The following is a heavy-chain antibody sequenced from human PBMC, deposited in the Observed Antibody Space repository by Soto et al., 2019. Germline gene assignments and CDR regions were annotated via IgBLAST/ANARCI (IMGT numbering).Heavy chain of an antibody. J-gene: IGHJ4*02. CDR3: AKDLSGSYLTVDY. CDR2: ISRDGSNK. Sequence: QPGGSLRLSCSASGFTFSRYAIHWVRQAPGKGLEWVAVISRDGSNKYYADSVKGRFTISRDNSKNTLYLQMNSLRAEDTAVYYCAKDLSGSYLTVDYWGQGTLVTVSS. D-gene: IGHD1-26*01. V-gene: IGHV3-30*04. CDR1: GFTFSRYA.